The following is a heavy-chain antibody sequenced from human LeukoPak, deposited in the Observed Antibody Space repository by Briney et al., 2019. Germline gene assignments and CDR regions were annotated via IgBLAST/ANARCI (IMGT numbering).Heavy chain of an antibody. CDR3: ARGGYYYDSSGYLSDY. CDR2: ISGSGGST. J-gene: IGHJ4*02. V-gene: IGHV3-23*01. Sequence: GGSLRVSCAASGFTYSNSAMSWVRQAPGKGLEWVSGISGSGGSTYYADSVKGRFTISRDNAKNSLYLQMNSLRAEDTAVYYCARGGYYYDSSGYLSDYWGQGTLVTVSS. D-gene: IGHD3-22*01. CDR1: GFTYSNSA.